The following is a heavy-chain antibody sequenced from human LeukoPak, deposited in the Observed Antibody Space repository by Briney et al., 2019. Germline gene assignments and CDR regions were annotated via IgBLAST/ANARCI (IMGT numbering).Heavy chain of an antibody. V-gene: IGHV3-9*01. J-gene: IGHJ6*02. CDR3: AKGLYYYGSGSYSPHYYYYGMDV. Sequence: GGSLRLSCAASGFTFDDYAMHWVRQAPGKGLEWVSGISWNSGSIGYADSVKGRFTISRDNAKNSLYLQMNSLRAEDTALYYCAKGLYYYGSGSYSPHYYYYGMDVWGQGTTDTVSS. CDR2: ISWNSGSI. D-gene: IGHD3-10*01. CDR1: GFTFDDYA.